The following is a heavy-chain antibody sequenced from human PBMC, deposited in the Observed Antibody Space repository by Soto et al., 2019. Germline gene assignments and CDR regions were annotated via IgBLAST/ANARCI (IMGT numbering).Heavy chain of an antibody. CDR3: ARDNWNTV. J-gene: IGHJ3*01. CDR2: VNGDGSST. Sequence: PGGSLRLSYAASGFTFSNYWMHWVRQVPGKGLVWVSRVNGDGSSTFYADSVKGRFTISRDSAENTVFLQMNSLRAEDTAVYYCARDNWNTVWGQGTMVTVSS. V-gene: IGHV3-74*01. D-gene: IGHD1-20*01. CDR1: GFTFSNYW.